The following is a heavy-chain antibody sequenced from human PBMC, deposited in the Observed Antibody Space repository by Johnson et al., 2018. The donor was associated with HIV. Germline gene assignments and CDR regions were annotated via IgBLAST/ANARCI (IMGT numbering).Heavy chain of an antibody. V-gene: IGHV3-30-3*01. Sequence: QVPLVESGGGLVQPGTSPRLSCAASGFTFSSYAMHWVRQAPGKGLEWVAVISYDGSNKYYADSVKGRFTISRDNSKNTLYLQMNNLRAEDTAIYYCAKDQSTEVGPTFVAAFDIWGQGTMVTVSS. CDR3: AKDQSTEVGPTFVAAFDI. J-gene: IGHJ3*02. CDR1: GFTFSSYA. CDR2: ISYDGSNK. D-gene: IGHD1-26*01.